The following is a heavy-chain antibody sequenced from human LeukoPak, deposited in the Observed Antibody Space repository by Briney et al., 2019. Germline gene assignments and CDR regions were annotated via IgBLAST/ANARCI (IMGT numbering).Heavy chain of an antibody. CDR3: ARLNRIAARPDFDY. CDR2: IYYSGST. Sequence: TSETLSLTCTVSGGSISNYYWSWIRQPPGKGLEWIGYIYYSGSTNYNPSLKSRVTISVDTSKNQFSLKLSSVTAADTAVYYCARLNRIAARPDFDYWGQGTLVTVSS. CDR1: GGSISNYY. D-gene: IGHD6-6*01. V-gene: IGHV4-59*08. J-gene: IGHJ4*02.